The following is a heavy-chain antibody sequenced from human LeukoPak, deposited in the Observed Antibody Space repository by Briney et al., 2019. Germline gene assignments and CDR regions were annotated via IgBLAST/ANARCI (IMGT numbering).Heavy chain of an antibody. D-gene: IGHD3-9*01. J-gene: IGHJ4*02. V-gene: IGHV4-39*07. CDR2: IYYSGST. CDR3: ARHVRYNILTGYYDY. CDR1: GGSISSSSYY. Sequence: SETLSLTCTVSGGSISSSSYYWGWIRQPPGKGLEWIGSIYYSGSTYYNPSLKSRVTISVDTSKNQFSLKLSSVTAADTAVYYCARHVRYNILTGYYDYWGQGTLVTVSS.